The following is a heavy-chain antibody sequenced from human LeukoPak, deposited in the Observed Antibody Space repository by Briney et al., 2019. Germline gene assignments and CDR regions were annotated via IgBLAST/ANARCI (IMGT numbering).Heavy chain of an antibody. V-gene: IGHV1-18*01. CDR2: ISAYHVNT. D-gene: IGHD3-10*01. Sequence: SVKLSCTASRYTVTSYGVSWVRQAPGQGLEWMGWISAYHVNTNYAQKIQGRVTTTTDTFTSTAYMAKSSLRSEDTAVCYCARDRLLGFGELSLVYYYYGMDVWGQGTTVTVSS. CDR3: ARDRLLGFGELSLVYYYYGMDV. CDR1: RYTVTSYG. J-gene: IGHJ6*02.